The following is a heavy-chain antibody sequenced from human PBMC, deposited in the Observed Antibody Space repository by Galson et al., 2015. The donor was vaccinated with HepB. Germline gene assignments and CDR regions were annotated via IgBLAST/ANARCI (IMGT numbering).Heavy chain of an antibody. V-gene: IGHV3-30-3*01. CDR3: ARVGGRNLYGHLPFY. Sequence: SLRLSCAASGFTFSSYAMHWVRQAPGKGLEWVAVISYDGSNKYYADSVKGRFTISRDNSKNTLYLQMNSLRAEDTAVYYCARVGGRNLYGHLPFYWGQGTLVTVSS. D-gene: IGHD2/OR15-2a*01. CDR1: GFTFSSYA. J-gene: IGHJ4*02. CDR2: ISYDGSNK.